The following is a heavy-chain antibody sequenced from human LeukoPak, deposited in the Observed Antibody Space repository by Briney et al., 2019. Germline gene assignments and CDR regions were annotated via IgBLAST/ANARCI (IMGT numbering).Heavy chain of an antibody. Sequence: ASVNVSCKASGCTFTGYFMNWVRQAPGHQLEWMGRIHPYSGGAKYTQKYQARVTMTRDTSISTAYMELSRLRSDDTAVYYCARNIGSYYYDSSFDYWGQGTLVTVSS. D-gene: IGHD3-22*01. CDR3: ARNIGSYYYDSSFDY. V-gene: IGHV1-2*06. J-gene: IGHJ4*02. CDR2: IHPYSGGA. CDR1: GCTFTGYF.